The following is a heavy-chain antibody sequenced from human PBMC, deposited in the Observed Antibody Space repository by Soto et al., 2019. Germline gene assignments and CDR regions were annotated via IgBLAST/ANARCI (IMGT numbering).Heavy chain of an antibody. J-gene: IGHJ5*02. D-gene: IGHD6-13*01. V-gene: IGHV4-39*01. CDR2: IYYSGST. CDR1: GGSISSSSYY. CDR3: ASPNIAFYNWLAP. Sequence: PSEALSLTCTVSGGSISSSSYYGGWIRQPPGKGLEWIGSIYYSGSTYYNPSLKSRVTISVDTSKNQFSLKLSSVTAADTAVYYCASPNIAFYNWLAPWGQGTLVTVSS.